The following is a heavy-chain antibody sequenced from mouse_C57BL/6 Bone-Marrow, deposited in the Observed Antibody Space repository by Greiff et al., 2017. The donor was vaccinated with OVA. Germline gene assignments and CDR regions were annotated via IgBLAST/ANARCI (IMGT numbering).Heavy chain of an antibody. Sequence: QVQLQQPGAELVKPGASVKLSCKASGYTFTSYWMHWVKQRPGQGLEWIGYINPSSGYTKYNQKFKDKATLTADKSSSTAYMQLSSLTYEDSAVYYCARTCNYWYFDVWGTGTTVTVSS. J-gene: IGHJ1*03. CDR2: INPSSGYT. CDR3: ARTCNYWYFDV. CDR1: GYTFTSYW. V-gene: IGHV1-7*01.